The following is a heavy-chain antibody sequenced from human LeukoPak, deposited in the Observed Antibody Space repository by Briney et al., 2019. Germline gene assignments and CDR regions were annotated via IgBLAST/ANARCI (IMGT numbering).Heavy chain of an antibody. V-gene: IGHV4-38-2*02. CDR2: IYHSGSA. D-gene: IGHD1-26*01. CDR1: DYSISSGHY. Sequence: SETLSLTCAVSDYSISSGHYWGWIRQPPGKGLEWIGSIYHSGSAYYNPSLKSRVTISVDTSKNQFSLKLRSVTAADTAVYYCGRDLEGDTSGMGYWGQGTLVTVSS. J-gene: IGHJ4*02. CDR3: GRDLEGDTSGMGY.